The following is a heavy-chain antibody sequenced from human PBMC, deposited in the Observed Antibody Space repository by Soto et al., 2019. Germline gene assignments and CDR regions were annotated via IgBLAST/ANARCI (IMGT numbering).Heavy chain of an antibody. V-gene: IGHV4-38-2*01. CDR2: IYHTGSA. D-gene: IGHD6-13*01. J-gene: IGHJ4*02. Sequence: PSETLSLTCAASGYSISNGYYWRWIRQPPGKGLEWIGSIYHTGSAYYNPSLKSRVTISVDTSKNQFCLKLSSATAADTAVYYGARRHSSNWYGLDYWGQGTLVTVSS. CDR1: GYSISNGYY. CDR3: ARRHSSNWYGLDY.